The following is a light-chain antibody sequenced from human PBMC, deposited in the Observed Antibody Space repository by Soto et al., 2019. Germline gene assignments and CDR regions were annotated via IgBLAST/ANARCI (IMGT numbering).Light chain of an antibody. CDR3: QQYGSSPRIT. CDR2: GAS. CDR1: QTVRNNY. V-gene: IGKV3-20*01. Sequence: EFVLSQSPGTLSLSPGERATLSCRASQTVRNNYLAWYQQRPGQAPRLLIYGASSRATGIPDRFSGSGSGTDFTLTISRLEPEDSAVYYCQQYGSSPRITFGPGTKVIS. J-gene: IGKJ3*01.